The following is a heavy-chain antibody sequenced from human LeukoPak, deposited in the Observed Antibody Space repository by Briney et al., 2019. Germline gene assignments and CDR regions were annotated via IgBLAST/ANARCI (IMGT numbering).Heavy chain of an antibody. CDR2: IKQDGSEK. J-gene: IGHJ6*03. CDR3: ARGGIAVAGTRENYYYYYMDV. D-gene: IGHD6-19*01. V-gene: IGHV3-7*01. Sequence: GGSLRLSCAPSGFTLSSHWMSRVPRAPGKGVEWVANIKQDGSEKYYVDSVKDRFTISRDNAKNSLYLQMNSQRAEDTAVYYCARGGIAVAGTRENYYYYYMDVWGKGTTVTVS. CDR1: GFTLSSHW.